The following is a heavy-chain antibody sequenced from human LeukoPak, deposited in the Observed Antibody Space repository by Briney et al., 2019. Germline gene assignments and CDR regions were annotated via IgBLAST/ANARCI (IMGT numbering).Heavy chain of an antibody. CDR1: GVTFSSYA. CDR3: ARELGRGSGSLYYGMDV. J-gene: IGHJ6*04. D-gene: IGHD3-10*01. CDR2: ISYDGSNK. V-gene: IGHV3-30*04. Sequence: GGSLRLSCAASGVTFSSYAMHWVRQAPGKGLEWVTVISYDGSNKYYADSVKGRFTISRDNSKNTLYLQMNSLRAEDTAVYYSARELGRGSGSLYYGMDVWGKGTTVTVSS.